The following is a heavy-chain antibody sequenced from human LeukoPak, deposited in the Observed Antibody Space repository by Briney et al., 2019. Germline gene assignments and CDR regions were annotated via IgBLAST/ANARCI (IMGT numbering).Heavy chain of an antibody. CDR3: AAEASPQNGGNDYWYFDL. J-gene: IGHJ2*01. V-gene: IGHV1-46*01. CDR2: IYPRDGST. CDR1: GYSFTSNY. Sequence: ASVKVSCKASGYSFTSNYIHWVRQAPGQGLEWMGMIYPRDGSTSYAQKFQGRVTVIRDTSTSTVHMELSGLRSEDTAVYYCAAEASPQNGGNDYWYFDLWGRGTLVTVSS. D-gene: IGHD4-23*01.